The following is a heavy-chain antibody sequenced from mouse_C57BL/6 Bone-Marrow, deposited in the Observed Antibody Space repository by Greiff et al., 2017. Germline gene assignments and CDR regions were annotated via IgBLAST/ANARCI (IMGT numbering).Heavy chain of an antibody. CDR2: IYPGNSDT. CDR1: GYTFTSYW. V-gene: IGHV1-5*01. J-gene: IGHJ1*03. CDR3: TRCSSLLYWYVDV. D-gene: IGHD6-1*01. Sequence: VQLQQSGTVLARPGASVKMSCKTSGYTFTSYWMHWVKQRPGQGLEWIGAIYPGNSDTSSNQKFKGKAKLTAVTSASTAYMELSSLTNEDSAVYYGTRCSSLLYWYVDVWGTGTTVTVSS.